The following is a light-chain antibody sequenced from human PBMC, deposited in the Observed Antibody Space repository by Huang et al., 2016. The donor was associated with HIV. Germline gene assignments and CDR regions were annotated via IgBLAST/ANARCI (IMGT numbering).Light chain of an antibody. Sequence: DIQMTQSPSSLSASVGDRVTITCRASQSIDSYLNWYQQKPGKAPKLLIYAASTLRSGVPSRFSGSGSGTDFTLTVSSLQPEDFATYNCQQSYSNPRTFGQGTRVEIK. V-gene: IGKV1-39*01. J-gene: IGKJ1*01. CDR2: AAS. CDR1: QSIDSY. CDR3: QQSYSNPRT.